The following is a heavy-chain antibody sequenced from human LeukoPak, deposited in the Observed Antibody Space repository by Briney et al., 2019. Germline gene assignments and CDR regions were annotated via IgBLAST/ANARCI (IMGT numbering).Heavy chain of an antibody. J-gene: IGHJ4*02. D-gene: IGHD2-15*01. CDR2: IYYSGST. CDR3: ARTAPDIVVVVAAPSPEFYFDY. CDR1: GGSISSGGYY. Sequence: SETLSLTCTVSGGSISSGGYYWSWIRQHPGKGLEWIGYIYYSGSTYYNPSLKSRVTISVDTSKNQFSLKLSSVTAADTAVYYCARTAPDIVVVVAAPSPEFYFDYWGQGTLVTVSS. V-gene: IGHV4-31*03.